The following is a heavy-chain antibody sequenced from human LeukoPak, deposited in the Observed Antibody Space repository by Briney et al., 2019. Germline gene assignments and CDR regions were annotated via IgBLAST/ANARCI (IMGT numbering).Heavy chain of an antibody. D-gene: IGHD5-24*01. Sequence: WGSLKLSCSASGFTFSGSARHWVRQASGKGLEWVGRIRSKANSYATAYAASVKGRFTISRDDSKTTAYLEINRLKTEDTAVYYCTRQGMATIRGYYYYYMDVWGKGTTVTVSS. V-gene: IGHV3-73*01. CDR3: TRQGMATIRGYYYYYMDV. J-gene: IGHJ6*03. CDR2: IRSKANSYAT. CDR1: GFTFSGSA.